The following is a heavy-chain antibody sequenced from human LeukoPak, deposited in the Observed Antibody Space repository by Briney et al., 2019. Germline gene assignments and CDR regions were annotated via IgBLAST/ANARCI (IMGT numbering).Heavy chain of an antibody. CDR1: GFTFSSAW. Sequence: GGSLRLSCRGSGFTFSSAWMTWVRQIPGKGLEWVGHIKSRTDGGTTDYAAPVKGRFTISRDDAKNTVYLQMNSLKTEDSAVYFCATEFYSNGYNFWGQGTLVIVSS. J-gene: IGHJ4*02. V-gene: IGHV3-15*01. D-gene: IGHD5-24*01. CDR3: ATEFYSNGYNF. CDR2: IKSRTDGGTT.